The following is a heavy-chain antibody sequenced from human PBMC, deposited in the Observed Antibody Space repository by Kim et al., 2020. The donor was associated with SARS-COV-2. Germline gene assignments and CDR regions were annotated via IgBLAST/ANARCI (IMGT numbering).Heavy chain of an antibody. D-gene: IGHD6-19*01. CDR1: GFTFSSYG. Sequence: GGSLRLSCAASGFTFSSYGMHWVRQAPGKGLEWVAVISYDGSNKYYADSVKGRFTISRDNSKNTLYLQMNSLRAEDTAVYYCARDWVAVAGIWFDPWGQGTLVTVSS. V-gene: IGHV3-33*05. CDR3: ARDWVAVAGIWFDP. CDR2: ISYDGSNK. J-gene: IGHJ5*02.